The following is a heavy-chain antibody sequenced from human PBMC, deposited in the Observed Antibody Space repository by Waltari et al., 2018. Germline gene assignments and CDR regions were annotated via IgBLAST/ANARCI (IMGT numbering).Heavy chain of an antibody. J-gene: IGHJ1*01. CDR3: ATSPYCGGDCYAVLQH. V-gene: IGHV4-30-4*08. Sequence: QVQLQESGPGLVKPSQTLSLTCTFSGGSLSSGDYYWSWIRHPPGKGLEWIGYIYYSGSTYYTPSLKSRVTISVDTSKNQFSLKLSSVTAADTAVYYCATSPYCGGDCYAVLQHWGQGTLVTVSS. D-gene: IGHD2-21*01. CDR2: IYYSGST. CDR1: GGSLSSGDYY.